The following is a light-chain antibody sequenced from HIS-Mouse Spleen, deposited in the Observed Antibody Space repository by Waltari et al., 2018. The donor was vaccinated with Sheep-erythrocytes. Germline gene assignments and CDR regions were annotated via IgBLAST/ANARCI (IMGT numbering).Light chain of an antibody. Sequence: SYELTQPPSVSVSPGQTASIPCSGDKLGDKYACWYQQKPGHSPVLVIYQDSKRPSGNPERFSGSNSGNTATLTISGTQAMDEADYYCQAWDSSTVVFGGGTKLTVL. CDR3: QAWDSSTVV. CDR1: KLGDKY. V-gene: IGLV3-1*01. J-gene: IGLJ2*01. CDR2: QDS.